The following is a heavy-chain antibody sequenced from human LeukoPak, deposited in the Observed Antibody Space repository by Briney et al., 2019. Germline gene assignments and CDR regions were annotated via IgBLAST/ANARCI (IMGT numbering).Heavy chain of an antibody. CDR1: GFTFSSYS. CDR3: ARVPYGSGSYPLDY. CDR2: IYSGGST. J-gene: IGHJ4*02. V-gene: IGHV3-53*01. Sequence: GGSLRLSCAASGFTFSSYSMNWVRQAPGKGLEWVSVIYSGGSTYYADSVKGRFTISRDNSKNTLYLQMNSLRAEDTAVYYCARVPYGSGSYPLDYWGQGTLVTVSS. D-gene: IGHD3-10*01.